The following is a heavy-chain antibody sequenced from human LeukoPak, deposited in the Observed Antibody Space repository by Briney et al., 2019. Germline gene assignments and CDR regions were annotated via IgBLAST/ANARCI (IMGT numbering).Heavy chain of an antibody. CDR1: GFTFSTAW. V-gene: IGHV3-7*01. CDR3: ARADCSSSTCYLRRSWFDP. CDR2: INQGGSVT. J-gene: IGHJ5*02. Sequence: GGSLRLSCAPSGFTFSTAWMTWVRQAPGKGLEWLGNINQGGSVTNYVDSVKGRVSISRDNAKNTMYLQMNSLRAEDTAVYYCARADCSSSTCYLRRSWFDPWGQGTLVTVSS. D-gene: IGHD2-2*01.